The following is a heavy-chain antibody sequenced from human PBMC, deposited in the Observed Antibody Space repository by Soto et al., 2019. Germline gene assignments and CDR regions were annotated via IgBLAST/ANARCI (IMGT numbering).Heavy chain of an antibody. J-gene: IGHJ6*02. Sequence: GGSLRLSCAASGFTFSSYGMHWVRQAPGKGLEWVAVISYDGSNKYYADSVKGRFTISRDNSKNTQNLQMNSLRAEDTAVYYCAKDLKHYSSAYRDYGMDVWGQGTTVTVSS. V-gene: IGHV3-30*18. CDR1: GFTFSSYG. CDR2: ISYDGSNK. CDR3: AKDLKHYSSAYRDYGMDV. D-gene: IGHD5-18*01.